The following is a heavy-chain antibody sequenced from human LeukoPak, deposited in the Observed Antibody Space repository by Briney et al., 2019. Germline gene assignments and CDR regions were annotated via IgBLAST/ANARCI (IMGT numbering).Heavy chain of an antibody. J-gene: IGHJ6*04. Sequence: SETLSLTCAVYGGSFSGYYWSWIRQPPGKELEWIGEINHSGSTNYNPSLKSRVTISVDTSKNQFSLKLSSVAAADTAVYYCAKGVYCSGGSCYSRHYYYGMDVWGKGTTVTVSS. CDR3: AKGVYCSGGSCYSRHYYYGMDV. D-gene: IGHD2-15*01. CDR2: INHSGST. V-gene: IGHV4-34*01. CDR1: GGSFSGYY.